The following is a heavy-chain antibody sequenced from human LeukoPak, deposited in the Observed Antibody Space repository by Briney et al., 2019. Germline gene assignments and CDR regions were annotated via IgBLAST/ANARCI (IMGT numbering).Heavy chain of an antibody. D-gene: IGHD3-10*01. CDR1: GGTFSSYA. J-gene: IGHJ4*02. CDR3: ARFHGSGSYYKVGNELDY. V-gene: IGHV1-69*13. Sequence: SVKVSCKASGGTFSSYAISWVRQAPGQGLEWMGGIIPIFGTANYAQKFQGRVTITADESTSTAYMELSSLRSEDTAVYYCARFHGSGSYYKVGNELDYWGQGTLVTVSS. CDR2: IIPIFGTA.